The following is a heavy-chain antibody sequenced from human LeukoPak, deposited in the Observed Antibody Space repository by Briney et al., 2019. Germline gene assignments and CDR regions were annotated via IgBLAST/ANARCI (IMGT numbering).Heavy chain of an antibody. CDR1: GGSISNSGYY. J-gene: IGHJ4*02. V-gene: IGHV4-39*01. CDR3: TRLSSAGFGFDS. Sequence: SETLSLTCTVSGGSISNSGYYWGCIRQPPGKGLEYIGNIFHRGNTYYNPSLKSRATFSVDASKNQFSLKLSAVTAADTAVYYCTRLSSAGFGFDSWGQGTLVTVSS. D-gene: IGHD3-10*01. CDR2: IFHRGNT.